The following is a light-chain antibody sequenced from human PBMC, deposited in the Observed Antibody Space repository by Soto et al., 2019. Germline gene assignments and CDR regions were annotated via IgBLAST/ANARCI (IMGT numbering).Light chain of an antibody. Sequence: EIQISQSPSALSASVGDTVTFPCRASQSVSSWLAWYQQKPGEAPKLLIYDASALPRGVPSRFSGSGSGTKFTLTIASLQPDDFATYYCQQYETFSGTFGPGSKVDI. J-gene: IGKJ1*01. CDR2: DAS. CDR3: QQYETFSGT. CDR1: QSVSSW. V-gene: IGKV1-5*01.